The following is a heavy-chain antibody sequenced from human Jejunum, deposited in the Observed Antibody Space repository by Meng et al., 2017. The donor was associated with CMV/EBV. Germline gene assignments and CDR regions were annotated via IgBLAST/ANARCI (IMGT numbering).Heavy chain of an antibody. J-gene: IGHJ4*02. CDR1: GGSFTTYY. D-gene: IGHD3-16*01. CDR2: IITSGST. Sequence: QLHRQRPGPGVVKPSGILSLACTVSGGSFTTYYWSWIRQRAGKGLEWIGRIITSGSTNYNPSLRRRVIMSVDTSKNQFFLKLRSVTAADTAVYFCAKGYGNSFEYWGQGSLVTVSS. CDR3: AKGYGNSFEY. V-gene: IGHV4-4*07.